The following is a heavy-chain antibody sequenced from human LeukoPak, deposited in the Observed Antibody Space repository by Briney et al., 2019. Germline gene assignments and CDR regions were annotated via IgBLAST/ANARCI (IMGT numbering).Heavy chain of an antibody. CDR2: INIGTGDT. V-gene: IGHV1-3*03. Sequence: ASVKVSCKASGYTFNSYGISWVRQAPGQRLEWMGWINIGTGDTRYSQEFQGRVTITRDISATTVYIQLSSLTSDDMAVYYCARQGIMGSTFDYWGQGTLVTVSS. J-gene: IGHJ4*02. D-gene: IGHD1-26*01. CDR3: ARQGIMGSTFDY. CDR1: GYTFNSYG.